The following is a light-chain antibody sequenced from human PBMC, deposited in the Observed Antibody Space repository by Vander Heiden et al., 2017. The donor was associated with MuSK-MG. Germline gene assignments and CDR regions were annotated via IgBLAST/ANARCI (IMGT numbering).Light chain of an antibody. CDR3: QQSDTIPIT. V-gene: IGKV1-39*01. J-gene: IGKJ5*01. CDR2: NAM. Sequence: DIQMTQSPSSLSASVGDRVTITCRASQTISNYLNWYQQKPGKAPKLLIYNAMSLQSGVPSRFSGSGSGTEFTLTISSLQPEDSATYYCQQSDTIPITFGHRTRLEIK. CDR1: QTISNY.